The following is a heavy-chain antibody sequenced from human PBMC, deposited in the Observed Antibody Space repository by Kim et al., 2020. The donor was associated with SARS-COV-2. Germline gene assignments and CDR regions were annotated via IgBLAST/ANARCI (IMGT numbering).Heavy chain of an antibody. CDR2: VSYDGSDK. D-gene: IGHD1-1*01. Sequence: GGSLRLSCAASGFTFTNYAMHWVRQAPGKGLEWMAVVSYDGSDKYYAESVKGRCTISRDDSKNTMYLQMNSLRDEDTAVYYCAKDYDWIGGAGAFDIWGQGTIITVSS. CDR3: AKDYDWIGGAGAFDI. V-gene: IGHV3-30*18. CDR1: GFTFTNYA. J-gene: IGHJ3*02.